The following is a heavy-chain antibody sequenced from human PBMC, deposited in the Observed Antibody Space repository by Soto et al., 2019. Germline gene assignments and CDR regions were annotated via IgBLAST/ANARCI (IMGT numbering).Heavy chain of an antibody. D-gene: IGHD4-17*01. CDR3: ARRIGTGYVDCGDPWGYDGMDV. J-gene: IGHJ6*02. CDR1: GGSISSYY. Sequence: SETLSLTCTVSGGSISSYYWSWIRQPPGKGLEWIGYIYYSGSTNYNPSLKSRVTISVDTSKNQFSLKLSSVTAADTAVYYCARRIGTGYVDCGDPWGYDGMDVWGQGTTVTVSS. V-gene: IGHV4-59*01. CDR2: IYYSGST.